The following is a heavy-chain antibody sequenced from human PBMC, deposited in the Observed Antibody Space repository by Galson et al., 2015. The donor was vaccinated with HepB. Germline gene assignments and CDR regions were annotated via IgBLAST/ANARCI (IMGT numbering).Heavy chain of an antibody. CDR3: AKDQGGGGDAFDI. Sequence: ETLSLTCTVSGGSISYSYWSWIRQPPGKGLEWIGHIYHSGSANYNPSLKSRVTISVDTSKNQFSVKMRSVTAADTAMYYCAKDQGGGGDAFDIWGQGTMVTVSS. J-gene: IGHJ3*02. CDR2: IYHSGSA. D-gene: IGHD4-23*01. V-gene: IGHV4-59*01. CDR1: GGSISYSY.